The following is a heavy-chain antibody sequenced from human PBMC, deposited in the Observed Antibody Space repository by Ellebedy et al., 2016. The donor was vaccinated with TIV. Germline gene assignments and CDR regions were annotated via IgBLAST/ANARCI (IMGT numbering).Heavy chain of an antibody. D-gene: IGHD3-10*01. Sequence: GESLKISXAASGFTFNRYAINWVRQAPGKGLEWVSVISGSASHSSYADSVKGRFTISRDNSKNKVYLQMSSLTAEDMAVYYCAEKGSEGIGSGSFYYFDHWGQGTLVTVSS. CDR3: AEKGSEGIGSGSFYYFDH. CDR1: GFTFNRYA. J-gene: IGHJ4*02. CDR2: ISGSASHS. V-gene: IGHV3-23*01.